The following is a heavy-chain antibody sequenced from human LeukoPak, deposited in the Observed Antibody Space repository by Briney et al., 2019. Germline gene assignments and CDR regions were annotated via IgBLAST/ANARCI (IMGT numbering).Heavy chain of an antibody. Sequence: GGSLRLSCAASGFTFSSYWMTWVRQAPGKGLEWVANIKQDGSAKYTLDSVKGRFTISRDNAKNSLYLQMNSLRAEDTAIYYCARGRGSRDYCGQGALVTVSS. CDR3: ARGRGSRDY. CDR2: IKQDGSAK. D-gene: IGHD6-25*01. CDR1: GFTFSSYW. J-gene: IGHJ4*02. V-gene: IGHV3-7*04.